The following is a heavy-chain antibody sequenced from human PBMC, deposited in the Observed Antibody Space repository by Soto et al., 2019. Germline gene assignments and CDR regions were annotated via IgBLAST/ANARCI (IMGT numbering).Heavy chain of an antibody. CDR3: ARVGYYGSGSWLFDY. J-gene: IGHJ4*02. CDR2: IYYSGST. CDR1: GGSISSGDYY. D-gene: IGHD3-10*01. Sequence: SETLSLTCTVSGGSISSGDYYWSWIRQPPGKGLEWIGYIYYSGSTYYNPSLKSRVTISVDTSKNQFSLKLSSVTAAATAVYYCARVGYYGSGSWLFDYWGQGTLVTVSS. V-gene: IGHV4-30-4*01.